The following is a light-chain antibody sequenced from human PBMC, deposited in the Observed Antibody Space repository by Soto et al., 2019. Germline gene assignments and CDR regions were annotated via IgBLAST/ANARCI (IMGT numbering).Light chain of an antibody. CDR1: QSVGSD. Sequence: EILLTQSPATLSLSPGERATLSCRASQSVGSDLAWYQQKPGQAPRLLIYDASNRATGIPARFSGSGSGTDFTLTISSLEPEDLAFYYCQQRSNWPLTFGGGTKVEIK. V-gene: IGKV3-11*01. J-gene: IGKJ4*01. CDR2: DAS. CDR3: QQRSNWPLT.